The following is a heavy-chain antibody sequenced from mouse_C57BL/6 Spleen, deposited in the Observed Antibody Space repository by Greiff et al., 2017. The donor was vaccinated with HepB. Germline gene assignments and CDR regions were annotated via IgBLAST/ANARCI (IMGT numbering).Heavy chain of an antibody. CDR1: GYSITSGYD. CDR2: ISYSGST. CDR3: ARDYYGSSEVAWFAY. D-gene: IGHD1-1*01. J-gene: IGHJ3*01. V-gene: IGHV3-1*01. Sequence: VQLKQSGPGMVKPSQSLSLTCTVTGYSITSGYDWHWIRHFPGNKLEWMGYISYSGSTNYNPSLKSRISITHDTSKNHFFLKLNSVTTEDTATYYCARDYYGSSEVAWFAYWGQGTLVTVSA.